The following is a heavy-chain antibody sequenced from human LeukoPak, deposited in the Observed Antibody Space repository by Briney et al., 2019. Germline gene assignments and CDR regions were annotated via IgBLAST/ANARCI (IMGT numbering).Heavy chain of an antibody. Sequence: QAGGSLRLSCAASGFTFGSYAMTWVRQAPGKGLEWVSGISGSGGSTYHADSVKGRFTISRDNSQNTLYLQMNSLRVEDTAMYYCAKGRGGSPDYDFDVWGQGTMVTVSS. CDR3: AKGRGGSPDYDFDV. D-gene: IGHD2-15*01. V-gene: IGHV3-23*01. CDR2: ISGSGGST. CDR1: GFTFGSYA. J-gene: IGHJ3*01.